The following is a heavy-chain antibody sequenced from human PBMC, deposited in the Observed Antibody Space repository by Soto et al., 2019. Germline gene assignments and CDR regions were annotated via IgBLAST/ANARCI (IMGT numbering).Heavy chain of an antibody. V-gene: IGHV3-21*01. Sequence: GGSLRLSCAASGFTFSSYSMNWVRLAPGKGLEWVSSISSSSSYIYYADSVKGRFTISRDNAKNSLYLQMNSLRAEDTAVYYCARVVRATVRLDYWGQGTLVTVSS. CDR3: ARVVRATVRLDY. CDR2: ISSSSSYI. D-gene: IGHD3-10*01. J-gene: IGHJ4*02. CDR1: GFTFSSYS.